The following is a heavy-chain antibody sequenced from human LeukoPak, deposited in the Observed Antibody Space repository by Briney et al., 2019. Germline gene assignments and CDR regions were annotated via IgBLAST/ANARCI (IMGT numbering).Heavy chain of an antibody. CDR3: ARGPPNWGMVGY. CDR1: GYTFTSFD. Sequence: TSVKVSCKASGYTFTSFDFNWVRQATGQGLEWMGWMKSNNGHTGYAQKFQGRVTMTRDTSISTAYMELSSLTFEDTAVYYCARGPPNWGMVGYWGQGTLVTVSS. J-gene: IGHJ4*02. D-gene: IGHD7-27*01. CDR2: MKSNNGHT. V-gene: IGHV1-8*01.